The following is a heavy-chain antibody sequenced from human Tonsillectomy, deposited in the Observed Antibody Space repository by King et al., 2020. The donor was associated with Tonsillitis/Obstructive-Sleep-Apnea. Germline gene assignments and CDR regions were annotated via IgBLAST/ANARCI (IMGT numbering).Heavy chain of an antibody. D-gene: IGHD3-16*01. V-gene: IGHV4-59*01. CDR1: GGSISSYY. Sequence: QLQESGPELVKPSETLSLTCTVSGGSISSYYWSWIRQPPGKGLECIGYIYYSGSTNYNPSLKSRVTISVDTSKNQFSLKLSSVTAADTAVYYCAREGAEMNAFDIWGPGAMVTVSS. CDR2: IYYSGST. J-gene: IGHJ3*02. CDR3: AREGAEMNAFDI.